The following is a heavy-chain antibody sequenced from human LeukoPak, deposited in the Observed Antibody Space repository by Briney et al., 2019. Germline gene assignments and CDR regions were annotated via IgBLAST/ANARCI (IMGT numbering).Heavy chain of an antibody. CDR2: LSYSGFS. J-gene: IGHJ5*02. CDR3: ARLHDFWRQGGFDP. D-gene: IGHD3-3*01. Sequence: SETLSLTCTVSGDSISQHYWSWIRQPPGKGLEWIGYLSYSGFSNYNPSLQSRVTVSLDASNNQFSLKVISVTAADTAVYYCARLHDFWRQGGFDPWGQGTLVTVSS. V-gene: IGHV4-59*08. CDR1: GDSISQHY.